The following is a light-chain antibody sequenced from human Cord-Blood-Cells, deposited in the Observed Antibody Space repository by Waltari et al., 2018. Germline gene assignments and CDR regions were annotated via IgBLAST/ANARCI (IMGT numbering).Light chain of an antibody. Sequence: QPVLTQSSSASASLGSSVKLTCTLSSGHSSHIIAWHQHQPGKAPRYLLKLEGSGSYNKGSGVPDRLSGSSSGADRYLTISNLQSEDEADYYCETWDSNTHWVFGGGTKLTVL. CDR1: SGHSSHI. J-gene: IGLJ3*02. V-gene: IGLV4-60*03. CDR3: ETWDSNTHWV. CDR2: LEGSGSY.